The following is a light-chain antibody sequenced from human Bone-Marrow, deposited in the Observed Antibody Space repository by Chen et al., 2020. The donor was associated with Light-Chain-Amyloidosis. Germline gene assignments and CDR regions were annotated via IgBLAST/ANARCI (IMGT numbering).Light chain of an antibody. CDR1: NIGSTS. CDR2: DDS. V-gene: IGLV3-21*02. Sequence: SYVLTQPSSVSVAPGQTATIACGGNNIGSTSVHWYQQTPGPAPLLFVYDDSDRPSGIHERLSGSNSGNTATLTISRVEAGDEADYYCQVWDRSSDRPVFGGGTKLTVL. J-gene: IGLJ3*02. CDR3: QVWDRSSDRPV.